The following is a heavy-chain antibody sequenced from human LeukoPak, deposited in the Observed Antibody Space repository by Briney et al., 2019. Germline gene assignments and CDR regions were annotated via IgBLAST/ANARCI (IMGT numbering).Heavy chain of an antibody. V-gene: IGHV6-1*01. Sequence: PSQTLSLTCALSGDSVSSNSAAWNWIRQSPSGGLEWLGRTYYRSKWYNDYAVSVKSRITINPDTSKNQFSLQLNSVTPKDTAVYYCARGVHLWLGFDYWGQGTLVTVSS. CDR1: GDSVSSNSAA. D-gene: IGHD5-18*01. CDR2: TYYRSKWYN. CDR3: ARGVHLWLGFDY. J-gene: IGHJ4*02.